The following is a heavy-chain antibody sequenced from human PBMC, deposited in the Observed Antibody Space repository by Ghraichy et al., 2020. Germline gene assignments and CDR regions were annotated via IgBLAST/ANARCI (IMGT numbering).Heavy chain of an antibody. J-gene: IGHJ5*02. CDR1: GGSISSSNW. CDR3: ASYDILTRSEWFDP. D-gene: IGHD3-9*01. Sequence: SETLSLTCAVSGGSISSSNWWSWVRQPPGKGLEWIGEIYHSGSTNYNPSLKSRVTISVDKSKNQFSLKLSSVTAADTAVYYCASYDILTRSEWFDPWGQGTLVTVSS. V-gene: IGHV4-4*02. CDR2: IYHSGST.